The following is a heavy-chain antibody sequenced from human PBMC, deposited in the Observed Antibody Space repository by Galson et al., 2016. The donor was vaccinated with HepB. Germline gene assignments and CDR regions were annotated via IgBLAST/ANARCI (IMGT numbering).Heavy chain of an antibody. Sequence: CAISGDSVSSSSAAWNWIRQSPSRGLEWLGRTYYRSKWYYDYAVPVKSRITINPDTSKNQFSLHLNSVTPEDTAVYYCARDLGGAYGTGRSLDYWGQGTLVTVSS. J-gene: IGHJ4*02. CDR1: GDSVSSSSAA. CDR3: ARDLGGAYGTGRSLDY. V-gene: IGHV6-1*01. D-gene: IGHD1-1*01. CDR2: TYYRSKWYY.